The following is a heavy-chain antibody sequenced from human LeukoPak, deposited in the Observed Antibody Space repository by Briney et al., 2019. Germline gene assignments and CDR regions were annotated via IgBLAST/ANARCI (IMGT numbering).Heavy chain of an antibody. CDR3: ARGPDCSGGSCYSVY. CDR2: IIPIFGTA. V-gene: IGHV1-69*13. D-gene: IGHD2-15*01. J-gene: IGHJ4*02. CDR1: GGTFSSYA. Sequence: SVKVSCKASGGTFSSYAISWVRQAPGQGLEWMGGIIPIFGTANYAQKFQGRVTITADESTSTAYMELSSLRTEDTAVYYCARGPDCSGGSCYSVYWGQGTLVTASS.